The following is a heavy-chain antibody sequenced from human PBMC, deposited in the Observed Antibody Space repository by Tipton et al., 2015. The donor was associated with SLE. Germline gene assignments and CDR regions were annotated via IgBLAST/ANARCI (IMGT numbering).Heavy chain of an antibody. CDR3: ARTEVGGCSHDAFDL. D-gene: IGHD1-26*01. CDR2: IFTIGTT. CDR1: GGSLRSGSFY. Sequence: LRLSCTVSGGSLRSGSFYWPWIRPPAGTGLEWIGRIFTIGTTSYNPPLKSRVTISLDTSKNPFSLKLSSVTAAYTAVYYCARTEVGGCSHDAFDLWGHRLMVTVSS. V-gene: IGHV4-61*02. J-gene: IGHJ3*01.